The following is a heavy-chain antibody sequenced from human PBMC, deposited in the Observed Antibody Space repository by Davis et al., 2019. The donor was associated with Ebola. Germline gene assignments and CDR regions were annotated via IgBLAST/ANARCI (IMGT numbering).Heavy chain of an antibody. CDR1: GVVFSNYV. J-gene: IGHJ3*01. CDR3: AKDTSNVWFDV. CDR2: LGLSADT. V-gene: IGHV3-23*01. D-gene: IGHD6-19*01. Sequence: GESLKISCAASGVVFSNYVMSWVRRAPGKGLEWVSTLGLSADTYYADSVKGRFTISRDNSKNTLHLQMNSLRVEDTAIYYCAKDTSNVWFDVWGQGTMVTVAS.